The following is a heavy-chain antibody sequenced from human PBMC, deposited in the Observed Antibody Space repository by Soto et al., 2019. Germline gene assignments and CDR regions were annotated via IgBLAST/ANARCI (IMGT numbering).Heavy chain of an antibody. D-gene: IGHD6-6*01. CDR3: AMDGVTGSSAGDY. CDR1: SYTFTGYY. J-gene: IGHJ4*02. V-gene: IGHV1-2*02. Sequence: VXSGKVSCKASSYTFTGYYMHWVRQAPGQGLEWMGWINPNSGGTNYAQKFQGRVTMTRDTSISTAYMELSRLRSDDTAVYYCAMDGVTGSSAGDYWGQGTLVTVSS. CDR2: INPNSGGT.